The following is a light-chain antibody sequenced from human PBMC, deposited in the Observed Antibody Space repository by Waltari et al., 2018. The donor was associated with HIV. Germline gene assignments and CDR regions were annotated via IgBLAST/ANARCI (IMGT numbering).Light chain of an antibody. CDR2: DNI. CDR1: SSNIEACYA. V-gene: IGLV1-40*01. J-gene: IGLJ3*02. Sequence: QSVPPQQPSVSGAPGQSVTTFCTGRSSNIEACYAVHWYQLLPGNAPKVVIFDNIDRPAGVPARCSGSRSGTSASLVINELRAEDEADYYCHSHAGNLGVFGGGTKVTVL. CDR3: HSHAGNLGV.